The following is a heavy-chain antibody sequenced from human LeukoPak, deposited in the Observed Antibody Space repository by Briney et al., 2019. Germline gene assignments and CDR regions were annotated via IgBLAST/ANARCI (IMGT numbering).Heavy chain of an antibody. CDR2: IYPADSDT. V-gene: IGHV5-51*01. CDR1: GYNFNTYW. J-gene: IGHJ4*02. CDR3: ARLCSSSSMGY. D-gene: IGHD6-13*01. Sequence: GESLKISCQGSGYNFNTYWVGWVRQMPGKGLEWMGIIYPADSDTRYSPSFQGQVTISADKSINTAYLQWSSLKASDTAMYYCARLCSSSSMGYWGQGTLVTVSS.